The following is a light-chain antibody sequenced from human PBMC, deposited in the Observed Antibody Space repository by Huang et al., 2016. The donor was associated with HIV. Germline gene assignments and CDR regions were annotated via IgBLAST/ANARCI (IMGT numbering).Light chain of an antibody. V-gene: IGKV2-30*02. Sequence: DVVMTQSPLSLPVTLGQPASISCRSSQRLVHSDGNTYLNWCQQRPGESPRRLIYKGANRDSGVPDRVSGSGSGTDFTMKISRVGAEDVGVYYCMQGKHWPRLTFGGGTKVEIK. CDR3: MQGKHWPRLT. CDR2: KGA. CDR1: QRLVHSDGNTY. J-gene: IGKJ4*01.